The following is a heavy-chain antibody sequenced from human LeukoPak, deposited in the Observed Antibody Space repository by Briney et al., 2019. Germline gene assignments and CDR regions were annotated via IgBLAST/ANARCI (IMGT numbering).Heavy chain of an antibody. Sequence: SVKVSCKASGGTFSSYAISWVRQAPGQGLEWMGGIIPIFGTANYAQKFQGRVTITADKSTSTAYMELSSLRSEDTAVYYGARGRSSSSFWYYYMDVWGKGTTVTVSS. CDR2: IIPIFGTA. V-gene: IGHV1-69*06. CDR3: ARGRSSSSFWYYYMDV. D-gene: IGHD6-6*01. CDR1: GGTFSSYA. J-gene: IGHJ6*03.